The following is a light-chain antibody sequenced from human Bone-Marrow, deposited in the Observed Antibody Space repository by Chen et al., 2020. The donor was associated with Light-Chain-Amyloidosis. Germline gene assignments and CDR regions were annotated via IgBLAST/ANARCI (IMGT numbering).Light chain of an antibody. CDR1: SSNIGMNY. CDR3: AASDCSLSGYV. CDR2: RNN. Sequence: QSVLTQPPSASGSPGQRVTISCSGDSSNIGMNYVYWYQHFPGAAAHILIHRNNQRPSGVPDRFSASKYDTAAYLAVSGLRSEDEADYYCAASDCSLSGYVFGTGTKFIVL. J-gene: IGLJ1*01. V-gene: IGLV1-47*01.